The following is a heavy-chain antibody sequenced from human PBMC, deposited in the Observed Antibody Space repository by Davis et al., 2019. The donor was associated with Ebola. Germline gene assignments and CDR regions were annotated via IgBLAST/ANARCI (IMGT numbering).Heavy chain of an antibody. Sequence: PGGSLRLSCAASGLTVSSNYMSWVRQAPGKGLEWVSVIYRAGNTYYADSVEGRFTISRDNSKNPLYLQMNGLGAGDTAVYYCASGSHDYCSFNPCHYFGMDVWGQGATVTVSS. D-gene: IGHD4-11*01. CDR2: IYRAGNT. V-gene: IGHV3-53*01. CDR1: GLTVSSNY. CDR3: ASGSHDYCSFNPCHYFGMDV. J-gene: IGHJ6*02.